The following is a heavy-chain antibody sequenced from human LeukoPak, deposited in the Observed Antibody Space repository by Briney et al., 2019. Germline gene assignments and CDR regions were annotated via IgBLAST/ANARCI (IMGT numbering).Heavy chain of an antibody. Sequence: PGGSLRLSCAVSGFTFSSYWMHWLRQVPGKGLVGFSGINTDGRSTSYADSVRGRFTISRDNAKNTLYLQMNSLRAEDTAVYYCYGANAEHWGEGTLVTVS. CDR3: YGANAEH. CDR2: INTDGRST. J-gene: IGHJ1*01. V-gene: IGHV3-74*01. CDR1: GFTFSSYW. D-gene: IGHD4-23*01.